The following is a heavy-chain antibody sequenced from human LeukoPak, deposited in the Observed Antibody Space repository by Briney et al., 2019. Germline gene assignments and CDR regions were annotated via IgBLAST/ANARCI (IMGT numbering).Heavy chain of an antibody. Sequence: GGSLRLSCAASGFTFDDYAMHWVRQAPGKGLEWVSGISWNSGSIGYADSVKGRFTISRDNAKNSLYLQMNSLRAEDMALYYCAKGGRDGLFDYWGQGTLVTVSS. V-gene: IGHV3-9*03. CDR3: AKGGRDGLFDY. CDR1: GFTFDDYA. J-gene: IGHJ4*02. CDR2: ISWNSGSI.